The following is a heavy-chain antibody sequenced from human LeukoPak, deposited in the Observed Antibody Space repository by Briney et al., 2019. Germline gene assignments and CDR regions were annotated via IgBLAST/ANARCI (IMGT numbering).Heavy chain of an antibody. D-gene: IGHD3-9*01. CDR2: INSDGRST. CDR3: VAYYDILTGYKY. J-gene: IGHJ4*02. Sequence: GGSLRLSCATSEFTFDVYGMSWVRQAPGKGLVWVSRINSDGRSTSYADSVKGRFTIYRDNAKNTLYLQMNSLRAEDTAVYYCVAYYDILTGYKYWGQGTLVTVSS. CDR1: EFTFDVYG. V-gene: IGHV3-74*01.